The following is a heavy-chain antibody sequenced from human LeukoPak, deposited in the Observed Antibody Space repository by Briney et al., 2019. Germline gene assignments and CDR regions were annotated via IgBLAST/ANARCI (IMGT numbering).Heavy chain of an antibody. CDR2: IYTSGST. V-gene: IGHV4-4*07. J-gene: IGHJ6*03. CDR3: ARDYFDSSGYYGRGGYYYMDV. Sequence: SETLSLTCTVSGASISSYYWSWIRQPAGKGLEWIGRIYTSGSTNYNPSVKSRVTISVDKSKNQFSLKLSSVTAADTAVYYCARDYFDSSGYYGRGGYYYMDVWGKGTTVTVSS. D-gene: IGHD3-22*01. CDR1: GASISSYY.